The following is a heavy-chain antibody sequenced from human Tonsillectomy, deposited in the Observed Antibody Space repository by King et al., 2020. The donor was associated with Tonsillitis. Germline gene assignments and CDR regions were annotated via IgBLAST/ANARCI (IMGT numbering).Heavy chain of an antibody. Sequence: VQLVESGGDLVRPGGSLRLSCAAPGFRLSNYWMTWVRQAPGKGLEWVATIKPDGSEKYYVDSVKGRFTISRDYAKNSLYLQMNSLRVEDTAVYYCARNISDPKFYYYYYMDVWGKGTTVTVSS. J-gene: IGHJ6*03. CDR2: IKPDGSEK. CDR3: ARNISDPKFYYYYYMDV. CDR1: GFRLSNYW. V-gene: IGHV3-7*04. D-gene: IGHD3-22*01.